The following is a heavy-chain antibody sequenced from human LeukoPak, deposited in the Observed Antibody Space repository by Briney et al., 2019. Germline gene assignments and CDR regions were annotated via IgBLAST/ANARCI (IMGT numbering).Heavy chain of an antibody. CDR3: ARDNWNYGSSMDV. J-gene: IGHJ6*02. Sequence: PSETLSLTCGVYGGSFSGYHWNWIRQPPGEGLEWIGEINHSGSTNYNPSLKSRVTISVDTSKKQFSLRLSSVTAADTAVYYCARDNWNYGSSMDVWGQGTTVTVSS. CDR1: GGSFSGYH. V-gene: IGHV4-34*01. D-gene: IGHD1-7*01. CDR2: INHSGST.